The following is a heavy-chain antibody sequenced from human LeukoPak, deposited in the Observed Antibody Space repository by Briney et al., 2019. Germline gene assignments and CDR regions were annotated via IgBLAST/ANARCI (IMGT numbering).Heavy chain of an antibody. CDR3: AKKRVAVAGTHYFDY. Sequence: GGSLRLSCAASGFTFSNYLMHWVRQAQGKGLVWVSHINSDESSTSYADSVKGRFTISRDNAKNTLYLQMNSLRAEDTAVYYCAKKRVAVAGTHYFDYWGQGTLVTVSS. CDR2: INSDESST. J-gene: IGHJ4*02. CDR1: GFTFSNYL. D-gene: IGHD6-19*01. V-gene: IGHV3-74*01.